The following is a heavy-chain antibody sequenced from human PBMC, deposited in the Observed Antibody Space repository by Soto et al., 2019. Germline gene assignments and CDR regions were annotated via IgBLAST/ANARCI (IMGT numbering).Heavy chain of an antibody. CDR1: GGSFSGYE. CDR2: INHRGST. CDR3: ASGKTRTARPSLRYYYYGLDV. V-gene: IGHV4-34*01. J-gene: IGHJ6*02. Sequence: SPTLSLTCTIYGGSFSGYEWSWIRQPPGEGLEWSGEINHRGSTNYRPSLKRRVSISVDTSKDKFSLNLSSVTAADTAVYYGASGKTRTARPSLRYYYYGLDVWGQGTTVTVS. D-gene: IGHD6-6*01.